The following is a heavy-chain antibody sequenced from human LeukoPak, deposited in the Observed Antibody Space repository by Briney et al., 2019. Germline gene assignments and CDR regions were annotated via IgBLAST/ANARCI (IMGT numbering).Heavy chain of an antibody. J-gene: IGHJ5*02. Sequence: GGSLRLSCAASGFTFSSYSMNWVRQAPGKGLEWVSSISSSSSYIYYADSVKGRFTISRDNAKNSLYLQMNSLRAEDTAVYYCARGQNDYLNWFDPWGQGTLVTVSS. V-gene: IGHV3-21*01. CDR3: ARGQNDYLNWFDP. CDR2: ISSSSSYI. D-gene: IGHD4-11*01. CDR1: GFTFSSYS.